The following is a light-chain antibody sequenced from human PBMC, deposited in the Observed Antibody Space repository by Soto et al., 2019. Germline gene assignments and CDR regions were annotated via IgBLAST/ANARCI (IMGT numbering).Light chain of an antibody. Sequence: QSVLTQPPSAPGSPGQSVTISCTGTSSDVGGYDFVSWYQQHPGKAPKLMIHEVSKRPSGVPDRFSGSKSGNTASLTVSGLQAEDEADYYCSSYAGSNNYVFGTG. CDR2: EVS. CDR1: SSDVGGYDF. CDR3: SSYAGSNNYV. J-gene: IGLJ1*01. V-gene: IGLV2-8*01.